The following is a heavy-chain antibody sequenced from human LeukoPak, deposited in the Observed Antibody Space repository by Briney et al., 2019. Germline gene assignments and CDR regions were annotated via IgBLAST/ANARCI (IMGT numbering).Heavy chain of an antibody. CDR1: GFTFSSYA. D-gene: IGHD3-3*01. Sequence: GGSLRLSCAASGFTFSSYAMSWVRQAPGKGLEWVPAISGSGGSTYYADSVKGRFTISRDNSKNTLYLQMNSLRAEDTAVYYCAKDSSLLRFLEWPGYMDVWGKGTTVTVSS. CDR3: AKDSSLLRFLEWPGYMDV. CDR2: ISGSGGST. V-gene: IGHV3-23*01. J-gene: IGHJ6*03.